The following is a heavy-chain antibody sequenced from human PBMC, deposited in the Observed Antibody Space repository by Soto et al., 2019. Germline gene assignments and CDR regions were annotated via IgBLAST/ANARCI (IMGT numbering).Heavy chain of an antibody. J-gene: IGHJ4*02. CDR1: GGSISNADYY. D-gene: IGHD1-20*01. CDR3: ARVLLESVALYNFDY. V-gene: IGHV4-30-4*01. Sequence: SETLSLTCTVSGGSISNADYYWSWVRQPPGKGLEWIGYIYYSGSTYYNPSLKSRVSISLDTSKNQFSLKLNSVTAADTAVYYCARVLLESVALYNFDYWGQGTLVTVTS. CDR2: IYYSGST.